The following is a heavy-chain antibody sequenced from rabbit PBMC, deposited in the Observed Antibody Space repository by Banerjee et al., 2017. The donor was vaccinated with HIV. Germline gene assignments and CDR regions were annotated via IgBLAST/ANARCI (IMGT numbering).Heavy chain of an antibody. CDR1: GLDFSSSYW. J-gene: IGHJ6*01. D-gene: IGHD6-1*01. CDR3: ARSSDGGYLYGMDL. CDR2: IYTGSSGIT. V-gene: IGHV1S45*01. Sequence: QEQLVEYGGDLVQPEGSLTLTCKASGLDFSSSYWICWVRQAPGKGLEWIACIYTGSSGITYYANWAKGRFTISKTSSTTVTLQMTSLTAADTATYFCARSSDGGYLYGMDLWGPGTLVTVS.